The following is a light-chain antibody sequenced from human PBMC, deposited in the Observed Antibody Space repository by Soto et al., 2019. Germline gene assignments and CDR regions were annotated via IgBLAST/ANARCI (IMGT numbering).Light chain of an antibody. CDR1: QSVSRW. Sequence: DLQMTQSPSTLSASVGDRVTITCRASQSVSRWVAWYQQKPGKAPEPLIYEASNLKSGAPSRFSGSGSGTEFSLTIDSLQPGDFATYYCLQYNDFWTFGQGTKVDIK. J-gene: IGKJ1*01. CDR2: EAS. V-gene: IGKV1-5*01. CDR3: LQYNDFWT.